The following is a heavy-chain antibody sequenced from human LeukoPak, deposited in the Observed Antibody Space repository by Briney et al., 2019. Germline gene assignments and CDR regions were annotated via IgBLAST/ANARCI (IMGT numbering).Heavy chain of an antibody. Sequence: GGSLRLSCAASGFTFSSYWMHWVRQAPGKGLVWVSRINSDGSSTTYADSVKGRFTISRDNAKNTLYLQMNSLRAEDTAVYYCASRTFDYYYDIRWGQGTLVTVSS. J-gene: IGHJ4*02. CDR3: ASRTFDYYYDIR. CDR1: GFTFSSYW. V-gene: IGHV3-74*01. CDR2: INSDGSST. D-gene: IGHD3-22*01.